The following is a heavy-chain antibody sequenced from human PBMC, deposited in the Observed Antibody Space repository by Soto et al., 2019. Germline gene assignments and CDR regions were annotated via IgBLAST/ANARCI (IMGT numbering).Heavy chain of an antibody. CDR3: ARAREGYCTNGVCFFNWFDP. D-gene: IGHD2-8*01. V-gene: IGHV1-69*01. CDR1: GGTFSSYA. CDR2: IIPIFGTA. J-gene: IGHJ5*02. Sequence: QVQLVQSGAEVKKPGSSVKVSCKASGGTFSSYAISWVRQAPGQGLEWMGGIIPIFGTANYAQKFQGRVTITADESTSTANMELSSLRSEDTAVYYCARAREGYCTNGVCFFNWFDPWGQGTLVTVSS.